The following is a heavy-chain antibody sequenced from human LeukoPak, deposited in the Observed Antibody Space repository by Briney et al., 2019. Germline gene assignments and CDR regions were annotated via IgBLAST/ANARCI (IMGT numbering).Heavy chain of an antibody. V-gene: IGHV4-59*12. CDR2: IHNSGTT. J-gene: IGHJ4*02. D-gene: IGHD3-10*01. Sequence: SETLSLTCTVSGGSISSNYWSWIRQPPGKGLEWIGEIHNSGTTNCNPSLNSRVTISEDTSKNQFYLNLSSVTAADTAVYYCARRYYYNLGSFPFDFWGQGTLVTVSS. CDR3: ARRYYYNLGSFPFDF. CDR1: GGSISSNY.